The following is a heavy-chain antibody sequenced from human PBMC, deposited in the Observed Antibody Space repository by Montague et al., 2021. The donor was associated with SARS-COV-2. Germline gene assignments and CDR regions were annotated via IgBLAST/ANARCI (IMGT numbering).Heavy chain of an antibody. J-gene: IGHJ6*02. CDR3: ARVRAVPAAMRIFTLGRSYYGMDV. V-gene: IGHV4-34*01. CDR2: INHSGST. Sequence: SESLSLTCAVYGGSFSGYYWSWIRQPPGKGLEWIGEINHSGSTNYNPSLKSRVTISVDTSKSQFSLNMSSVTAADTAVYYCARVRAVPAAMRIFTLGRSYYGMDVGGQGTTVT. CDR1: GGSFSGYY. D-gene: IGHD2-2*01.